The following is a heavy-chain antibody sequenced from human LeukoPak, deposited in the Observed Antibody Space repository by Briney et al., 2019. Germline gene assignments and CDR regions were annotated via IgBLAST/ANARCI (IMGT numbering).Heavy chain of an antibody. CDR3: ARDDYGDYFDY. CDR2: INPNSGGT. V-gene: IGHV1-2*02. J-gene: IGHJ4*02. Sequence: ASVKVSCKASGYTFTSYDINWVRQATGQGLEWMGWINPNSGGTNYAQKFQGRVTMTRDTSISTAYMELSRLRSDDTAVYYCARDDYGDYFDYWGQGTLVTVSS. D-gene: IGHD4-17*01. CDR1: GYTFTSYD.